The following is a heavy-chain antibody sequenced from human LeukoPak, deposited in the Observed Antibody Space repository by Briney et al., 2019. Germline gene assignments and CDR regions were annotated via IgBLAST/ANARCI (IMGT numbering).Heavy chain of an antibody. CDR3: ARTGDYYDSSGYGV. V-gene: IGHV1-2*06. CDR1: GYTFTGYY. Sequence: ASVKVSCKASGYTFTGYYMHWVRQAPGQGLEWMGRINPNSGGTNYAQKFQGRVTINRDTSISTAYMELSRLRSDDPAVYYRARTGDYYDSSGYGVWGQGTLVTVSS. D-gene: IGHD3-22*01. J-gene: IGHJ4*02. CDR2: INPNSGGT.